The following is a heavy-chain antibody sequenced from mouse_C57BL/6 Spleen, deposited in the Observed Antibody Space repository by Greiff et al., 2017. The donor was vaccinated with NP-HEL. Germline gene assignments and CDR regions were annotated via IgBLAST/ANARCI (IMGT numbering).Heavy chain of an antibody. CDR2: IDPSDSET. D-gene: IGHD1-1*01. V-gene: IGHV1-52*01. CDR1: GYTFTSYW. J-gene: IGHJ2*01. Sequence: VQLQQPGAELVRPGSSVKLSCKASGYTFTSYWMHWVKQRPIQGLEWIGNIDPSDSETHYNQKFKDKATLTVDKSSSTAYMQLSSLTSEDSAVYYCARVGYYYGSSYVGDYWGQGTTLTVSS. CDR3: ARVGYYYGSSYVGDY.